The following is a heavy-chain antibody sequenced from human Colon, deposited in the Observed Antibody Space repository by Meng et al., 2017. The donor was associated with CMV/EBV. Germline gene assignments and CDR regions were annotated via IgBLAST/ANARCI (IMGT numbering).Heavy chain of an antibody. D-gene: IGHD3-22*01. Sequence: EVQLVESGGGLVKPGWSLSLFCGTSGFIFANAWLTWVRQAPGKGLEWVGLIKNRPYGETTDYAAPVKGRFTISRDDSKNTLYLQMNSLKTEDTAVYYCVCRDNFGYYRHWGQGPLVTVSS. CDR2: IKNRPYGETT. J-gene: IGHJ4*02. CDR1: GFIFANAW. CDR3: VCRDNFGYYRH. V-gene: IGHV3-15*01.